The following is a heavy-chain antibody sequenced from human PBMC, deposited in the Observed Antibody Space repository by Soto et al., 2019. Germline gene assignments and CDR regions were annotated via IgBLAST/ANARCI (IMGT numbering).Heavy chain of an antibody. J-gene: IGHJ4*02. V-gene: IGHV1-18*01. CDR2: ISPHNGNA. CDR3: AAAAAGSIAAAGTSDY. Sequence: ASVKVSCKTSGYPFTSNRLSWVRRAPGQRLEWIGWISPHNGNAKYAQKFQDRVTMTADTSTSTVYMELSSLRSEDTAVYYCAAAAAGSIAAAGTSDYWGQGTLVTVSS. CDR1: GYPFTSNR. D-gene: IGHD6-13*01.